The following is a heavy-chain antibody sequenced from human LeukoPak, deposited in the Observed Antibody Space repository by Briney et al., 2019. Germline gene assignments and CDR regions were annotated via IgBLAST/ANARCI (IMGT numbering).Heavy chain of an antibody. CDR1: GGSISSYY. V-gene: IGHV4-59*01. D-gene: IGHD3-22*01. J-gene: IGHJ4*02. CDR3: ARGYDSSGYYYVPFDY. CDR2: IYYSGST. Sequence: SETLSLTCTVSGGSISSYYWSWIRQPPGKGLEWLGYIYYSGSTNYNPSLKSRVTISVDTSKNQFSLKLSSVTAADTAVYYCARGYDSSGYYYVPFDYWGQGTLVTVSS.